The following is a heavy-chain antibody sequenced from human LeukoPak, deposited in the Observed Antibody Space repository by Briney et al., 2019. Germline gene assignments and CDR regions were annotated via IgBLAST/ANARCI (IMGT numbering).Heavy chain of an antibody. CDR3: ATGGNFDFWSGYHIDN. J-gene: IGHJ4*02. CDR2: ISYDGNNK. Sequence: PGGSLRLSCEASGFTFSSNALHWVRQPPGKGLEWLAVISYDGNNKNFADSVKGRFTVSRDNSKLTLYLHMNSLTSDDSAMYYCATGGNFDFWSGYHIDNWGQGTLVTVSS. CDR1: GFTFSSNA. V-gene: IGHV3-30*04. D-gene: IGHD3-3*01.